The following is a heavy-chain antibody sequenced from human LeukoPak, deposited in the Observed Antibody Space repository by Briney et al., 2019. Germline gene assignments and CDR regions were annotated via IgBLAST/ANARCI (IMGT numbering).Heavy chain of an antibody. D-gene: IGHD3-9*01. J-gene: IGHJ3*02. CDR1: GYTFTSYG. CDR3: ARGRRYYDILTGYSTGGWAFDI. CDR2: ISAYNGNT. Sequence: ASVKVSCKASGYTFTSYGISWVRQAPGQGLEWMGWISAYNGNTNYAQKLQGRVTMTTDTSTSTAYMELRSLRSDDTAVYYCARGRRYYDILTGYSTGGWAFDIWGQGTMVTVSS. V-gene: IGHV1-18*01.